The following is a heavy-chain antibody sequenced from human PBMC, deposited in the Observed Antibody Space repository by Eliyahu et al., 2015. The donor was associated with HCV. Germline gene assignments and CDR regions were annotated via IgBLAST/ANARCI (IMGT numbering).Heavy chain of an antibody. D-gene: IGHD2-8*01. CDR1: GFTLSDAW. J-gene: IGHJ4*02. V-gene: IGHV3-15*01. CDR3: TTDRRYCTNGVCQFDN. CDR2: IKSKPDGGTT. Sequence: SGFTLSDAWMSWVRQAPGKGLEWVARIKSKPDGGTTDYAAPVKGRFTISRDDSQNALCLQMNSLKTEDTAIYYCTTDRRYCTNGVCQFDNWGQGTLVTVSS.